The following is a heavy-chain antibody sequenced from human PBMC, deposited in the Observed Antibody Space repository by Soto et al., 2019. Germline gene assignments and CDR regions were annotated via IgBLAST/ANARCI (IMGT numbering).Heavy chain of an antibody. CDR1: GGTFRSYA. J-gene: IGHJ6*02. CDR3: ARHVPAAGYYYGMDV. CDR2: IISIFGTA. D-gene: IGHD2-2*01. V-gene: IGHV1-69*12. Sequence: QVQLVQSGAEVKKPGSSVKVSCKASGGTFRSYAIRWVRQAPGQGLEWMGGIISIFGTANYAQKFQGRVTITADESTSTAYMELSSLRSEDTAVYYCARHVPAAGYYYGMDVWGQGTTVTVSS.